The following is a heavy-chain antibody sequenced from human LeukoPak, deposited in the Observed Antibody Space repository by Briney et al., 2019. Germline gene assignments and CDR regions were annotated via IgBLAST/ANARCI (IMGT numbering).Heavy chain of an antibody. CDR1: GDSISNSNW. D-gene: IGHD3-22*01. Sequence: SGTLSLTCAVSGDSISNSNWWSWVRQPPGKGLGWIGEIYQSGGTNYNPSLKSRVTISVDKSKNQFSLKLNSVTAADTAVYYCARGDSSGYPDYWGQGTLVTVSS. J-gene: IGHJ4*02. CDR2: IYQSGGT. CDR3: ARGDSSGYPDY. V-gene: IGHV4-4*02.